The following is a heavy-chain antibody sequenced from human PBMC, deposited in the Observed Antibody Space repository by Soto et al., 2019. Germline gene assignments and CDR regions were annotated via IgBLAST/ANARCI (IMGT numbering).Heavy chain of an antibody. J-gene: IGHJ4*02. CDR2: IYYSGST. Sequence: QVQLQESGPGLVKPSQTLSLTCTVSGGSISSGDYYWSWIRQPPGKGLEWIGYIYYSGSTYYNPSLKSRVTISVDTSKNQFSLKLSSVTAADTAVYYCVRVGGSSGYDSYYFDYWGQGTLVTVSS. CDR1: GGSISSGDYY. D-gene: IGHD5-12*01. V-gene: IGHV4-30-4*01. CDR3: VRVGGSSGYDSYYFDY.